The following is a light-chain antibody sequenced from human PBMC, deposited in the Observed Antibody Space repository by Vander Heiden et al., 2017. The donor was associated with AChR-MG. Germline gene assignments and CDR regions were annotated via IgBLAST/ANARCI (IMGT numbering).Light chain of an antibody. V-gene: IGKV1-5*03. J-gene: IGKJ1*01. CDR3: QQYNTYGT. CDR2: KAS. CDR1: QNINDW. Sequence: DIQMTQSPSTLSAFVGDRVTITCRASQNINDWLAWYQQKPGKAPKLLIYKASNLHSGVPSRFRGRGSGTEFTLTIDSLQPDDFATYYCQQYNTYGTFGQGTKV.